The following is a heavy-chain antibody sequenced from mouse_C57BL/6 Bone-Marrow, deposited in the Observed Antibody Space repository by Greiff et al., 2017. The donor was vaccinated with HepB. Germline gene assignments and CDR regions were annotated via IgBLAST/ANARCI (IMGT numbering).Heavy chain of an antibody. D-gene: IGHD2-4*01. CDR3: ARERIYDYDGEDAMDY. V-gene: IGHV1-39*01. CDR1: GYSFTDYN. Sequence: EVKLQESGPELVKPGASVKISCKASGYSFTDYNMNWVKQSNGKSLEWIGVINPNYGTTSYNQKFKGKATLTVDQSSSTAYMQLNSLTSEDSAVYYCARERIYDYDGEDAMDYWGQGTSVTVSS. J-gene: IGHJ4*01. CDR2: INPNYGTT.